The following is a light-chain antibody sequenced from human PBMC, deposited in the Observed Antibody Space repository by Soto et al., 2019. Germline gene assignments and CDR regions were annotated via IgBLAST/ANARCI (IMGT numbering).Light chain of an antibody. CDR2: DAS. Sequence: VLTQSPASLSLSPGDRATLSCRADQSVSDSLAWYQQKPGQPPRLLLFDASSRATGVPHRFSAGGSGTDVTLISSSLQPEEFAVYYCQQRVNWPPTFGGGTKVEI. V-gene: IGKV3-11*01. J-gene: IGKJ4*01. CDR3: QQRVNWPPT. CDR1: QSVSDS.